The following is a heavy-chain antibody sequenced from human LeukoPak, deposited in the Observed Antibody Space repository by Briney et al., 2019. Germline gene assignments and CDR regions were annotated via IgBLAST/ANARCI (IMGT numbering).Heavy chain of an antibody. D-gene: IGHD3-10*01. V-gene: IGHV3-23*01. Sequence: PGGSLRLSCAASGFTFSSYAMSWVRQAPGKGLEWVSAISGSGGSTYYADSVKGRFTISRDNSKNTLYLQMNSLRAEDTAVYYCAKAGGLLWFGESPPYYFDYWGQGTLVTVSS. CDR3: AKAGGLLWFGESPPYYFDY. J-gene: IGHJ4*02. CDR2: ISGSGGST. CDR1: GFTFSSYA.